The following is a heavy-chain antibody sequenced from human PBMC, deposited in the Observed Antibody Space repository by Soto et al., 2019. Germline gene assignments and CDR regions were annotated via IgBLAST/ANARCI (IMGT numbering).Heavy chain of an antibody. Sequence: QVQLVQSVAEVREPGDSVKVACKASGYSFTSLDINWVRQTAGQGLEWTGWIEPSTGRTGYAKKFQVRVTMTRYTFINADYIELTTLTSDYTTFYYSARGPSAGVDYWGQGTLV. J-gene: IGHJ4*02. CDR1: GYSFTSLD. CDR3: ARGPSAGVDY. CDR2: IEPSTGRT. V-gene: IGHV1-8*01.